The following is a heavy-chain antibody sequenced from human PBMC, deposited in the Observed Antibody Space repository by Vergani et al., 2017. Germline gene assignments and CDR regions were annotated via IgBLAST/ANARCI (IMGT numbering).Heavy chain of an antibody. CDR3: ARDNACCGSHMAWLDP. Sequence: QVHLVQSGAEVKKPGASVKISCRTSGYTFIDYYIHWIRQAPGQGLEWMGWINPKSGDTNYAQKFQGRVTMTRDTSISTAYMELTSLTSADTAIFYCARDNACCGSHMAWLDPRVQGSPVIVSS. CDR1: GYTFIDYY. J-gene: IGHJ5*02. CDR2: INPKSGDT. D-gene: IGHD1-26*01. V-gene: IGHV1-2*02.